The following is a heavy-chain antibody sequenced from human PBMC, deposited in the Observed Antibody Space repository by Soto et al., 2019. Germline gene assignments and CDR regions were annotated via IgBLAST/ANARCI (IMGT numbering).Heavy chain of an antibody. CDR1: GGSISSYY. CDR3: ARLGRDSDGSGSYYNY. J-gene: IGHJ4*02. CDR2: IYYSGST. V-gene: IGHV4-59*08. Sequence: QVQLQESGPGLVKPSETLSLTCTVSGGSISSYYWSWIRQPPGKGLEWIGYIYYSGSTNYNPSLKSRVTISVDTSKNQFSLKLGSVTAADTAVYYCARLGRDSDGSGSYYNYWGQGTLVTVSS. D-gene: IGHD3-10*01.